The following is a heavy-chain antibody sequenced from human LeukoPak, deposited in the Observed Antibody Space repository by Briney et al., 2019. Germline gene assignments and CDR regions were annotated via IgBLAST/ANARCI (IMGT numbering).Heavy chain of an antibody. CDR1: GFTFSSYA. D-gene: IGHD6-13*01. Sequence: GGSLRLSCAASGFTFSSYAMSWVRQAPGKGLEWVSAISGSGGSTYYADSVKGRFTISRDNSKNTLYLQMNRLRAEDTAVYYCAKDPLYSSSWYVDYWGQGTLVTVSS. CDR3: AKDPLYSSSWYVDY. CDR2: ISGSGGST. J-gene: IGHJ4*02. V-gene: IGHV3-23*01.